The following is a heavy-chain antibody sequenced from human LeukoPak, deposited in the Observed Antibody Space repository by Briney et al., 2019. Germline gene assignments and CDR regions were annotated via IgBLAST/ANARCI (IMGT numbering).Heavy chain of an antibody. J-gene: IGHJ4*02. CDR3: ARLGGVVITTFDY. D-gene: IGHD3-3*01. CDR2: ISGSGSST. Sequence: GGSLRLSCAASGFTFSNYAMTWVRQAPGRGLEWVSGISGSGSSTYYADSVKGRFTLSRDYPKNTLYLQMNSLRAEDTAVYYCARLGGVVITTFDYWGQGTLVTVSS. CDR1: GFTFSNYA. V-gene: IGHV3-23*01.